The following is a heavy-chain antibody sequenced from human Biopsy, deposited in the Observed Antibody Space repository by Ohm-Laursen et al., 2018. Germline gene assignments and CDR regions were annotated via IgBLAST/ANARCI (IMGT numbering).Heavy chain of an antibody. J-gene: IGHJ4*02. CDR3: AKDKGAHINYGDLYYFDS. V-gene: IGHV3-9*01. D-gene: IGHD3-10*01. CDR2: IDWNRGSI. Sequence: SLRLSCAASRFTFEDYAMHWVRLTPGKGLEWVSGIDWNRGSIAYGDSVKGRFTISRDNGKNFRYLQMSSLRVEDTALYFCAKDKGAHINYGDLYYFDSWGPGTMVTVSA. CDR1: RFTFEDYA.